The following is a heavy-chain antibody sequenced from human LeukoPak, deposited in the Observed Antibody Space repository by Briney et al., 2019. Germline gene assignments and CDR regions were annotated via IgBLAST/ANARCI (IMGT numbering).Heavy chain of an antibody. J-gene: IGHJ4*02. CDR3: ASLSPTNYYDSSGFY. CDR1: GFTVSSNY. D-gene: IGHD3-22*01. CDR2: IYSGGST. V-gene: IGHV3-66*01. Sequence: GGSLRLSCAASGFTVSSNYMSWVRQAPGKGLDGVSVIYSGGSTYYADSVKGRFTISRDNSKNTLYLQMNSLRAEDTAVYYCASLSPTNYYDSSGFYWGQGTLVTVSS.